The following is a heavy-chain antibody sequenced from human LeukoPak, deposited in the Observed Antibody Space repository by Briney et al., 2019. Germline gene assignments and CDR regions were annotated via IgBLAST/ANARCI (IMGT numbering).Heavy chain of an antibody. V-gene: IGHV3-23*01. Sequence: GGSLRLSCAASGFPFSDYAMTWVRQTPGKGLEWVSVISGGGDSVDYADSMKGRFTNSRDNSKNTLYLQMYSLRAEDTALYYCAKLGCTGTICYANYWGQGTLVTVSS. CDR1: GFPFSDYA. D-gene: IGHD2-2*01. CDR2: ISGGGDSV. J-gene: IGHJ4*02. CDR3: AKLGCTGTICYANY.